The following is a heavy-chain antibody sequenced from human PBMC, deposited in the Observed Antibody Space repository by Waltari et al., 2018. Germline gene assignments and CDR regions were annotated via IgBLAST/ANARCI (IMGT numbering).Heavy chain of an antibody. CDR3: ARDTEPETTGGSADY. CDR1: GYTFTSYG. CDR2: ISAYNSNT. Sequence: QVQLVQSGAEVKKPGASVKVSCKASGYTFTSYGISWVRTAPGQGLEWMGWISAYNSNTNYAQKRQGRVTMTTDTSTSTAYMELRSLRSDDTAVYDCARDTEPETTGGSADYWGQGTLVTVSS. D-gene: IGHD4-17*01. V-gene: IGHV1-18*01. J-gene: IGHJ4*02.